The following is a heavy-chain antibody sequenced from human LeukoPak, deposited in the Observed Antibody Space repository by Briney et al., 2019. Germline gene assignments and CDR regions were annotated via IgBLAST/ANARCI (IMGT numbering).Heavy chain of an antibody. V-gene: IGHV4-34*01. CDR3: ARDSRYSSGLRGAFDI. CDR1: GGSFSGYY. J-gene: IGHJ3*02. D-gene: IGHD6-19*01. Sequence: SETLSLTCAVYGGSFSGYYWSWIRQPPGKGPEWIGEIYHSGSTNYNPSLKSRVTISVDKSKNQFSLKLSSVTAADTAVYYCARDSRYSSGLRGAFDIWGQGTMVTVSS. CDR2: IYHSGST.